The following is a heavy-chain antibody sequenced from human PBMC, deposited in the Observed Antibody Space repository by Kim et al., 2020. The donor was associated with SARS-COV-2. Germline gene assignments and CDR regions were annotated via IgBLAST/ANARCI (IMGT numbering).Heavy chain of an antibody. CDR1: GFTFDDYG. D-gene: IGHD5-12*01. CDR3: ARGGGYSGYEQPKHFDN. V-gene: IGHV3-20*01. Sequence: GGSLRLSCAASGFTFDDYGMSWVRQAPGKGLEWVSGINWNGGSTGYADSVKGRFTISRDNAKNSLYLQMNSLRAEDTALYHCARGGGYSGYEQPKHFDNWGQGTLVTVSS. J-gene: IGHJ4*02. CDR2: INWNGGST.